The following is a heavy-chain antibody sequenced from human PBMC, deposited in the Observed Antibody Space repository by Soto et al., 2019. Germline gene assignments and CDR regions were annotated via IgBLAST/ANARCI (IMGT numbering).Heavy chain of an antibody. Sequence: PSETLSLTCSVSGDSINTSGYYWGWIRQPPGQGLEWIGTIYFSGTTYYNPSLKSRVTISADTSKNQFSLTLSSMTAADTAVYYCARLSRYTSGWFFDYWGQGTLVTVSS. D-gene: IGHD6-19*01. V-gene: IGHV4-39*01. CDR2: IYFSGTT. CDR3: ARLSRYTSGWFFDY. CDR1: GDSINTSGYY. J-gene: IGHJ4*02.